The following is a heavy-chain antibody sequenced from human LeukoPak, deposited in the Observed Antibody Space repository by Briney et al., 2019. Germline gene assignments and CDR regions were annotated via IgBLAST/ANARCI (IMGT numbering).Heavy chain of an antibody. V-gene: IGHV3-30*02. D-gene: IGHD3-3*01. CDR2: IRYDGSNK. CDR3: AKANFWSGYYTEDY. Sequence: PGGSLRLSCAASGFTFSSYGMPWVRQAPGKGLEWVAFIRYDGSNKYYADSVKGRFTISRDNSKNTLYLQMNSLRAEDTAVYYCAKANFWSGYYTEDYWGQGTLVTVSS. J-gene: IGHJ4*02. CDR1: GFTFSSYG.